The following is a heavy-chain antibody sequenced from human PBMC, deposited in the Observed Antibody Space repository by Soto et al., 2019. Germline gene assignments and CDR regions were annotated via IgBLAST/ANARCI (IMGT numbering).Heavy chain of an antibody. J-gene: IGHJ6*02. Sequence: QVQLQESGPGLVKPSETLSLTCTVSGGSISSYYWSWIRQPPGKGLEWIGYMYYSGSTNYNPSLKSRVTISVDTSKNQFSLKLSSVTAADTAVYYCARVGRSNYYYYGMDVWGQGTTVTVSS. CDR2: MYYSGST. V-gene: IGHV4-59*01. CDR3: ARVGRSNYYYYGMDV. D-gene: IGHD3-16*01. CDR1: GGSISSYY.